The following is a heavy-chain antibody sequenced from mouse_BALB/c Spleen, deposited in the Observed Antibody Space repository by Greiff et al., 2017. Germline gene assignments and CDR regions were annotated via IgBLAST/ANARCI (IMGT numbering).Heavy chain of an antibody. CDR1: GFTFSSYW. CDR3: TPYGNYGAMDY. J-gene: IGHJ4*01. D-gene: IGHD2-10*02. Sequence: EVKLMESGGGLVQPGGSMKLSCVASGFTFSSYWMSWVRQSPEKGLEWVAEIRLKSDNYATHYAESVKGKFTISRDDSKSRLYLQMNSLRAEDTGIYYCTPYGNYGAMDYWGQGTSVTVSS. V-gene: IGHV6-6*02. CDR2: IRLKSDNYAT.